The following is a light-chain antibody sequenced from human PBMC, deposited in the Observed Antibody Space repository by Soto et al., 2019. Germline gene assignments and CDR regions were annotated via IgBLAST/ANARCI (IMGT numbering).Light chain of an antibody. J-gene: IGKJ4*01. V-gene: IGKV3-20*01. Sequence: EIVLTQSPGTLSLSPGESTTLSCRASQSVGRNFFAWYQQKPGRAPRLLIHGASYRATGVPDRFSGSGSETDFTLTISSLEPEDFAVYYCHQYAASPLTFGGGPKVEIK. CDR2: GAS. CDR3: HQYAASPLT. CDR1: QSVGRNF.